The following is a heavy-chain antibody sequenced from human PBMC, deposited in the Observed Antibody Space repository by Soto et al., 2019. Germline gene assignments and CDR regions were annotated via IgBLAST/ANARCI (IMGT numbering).Heavy chain of an antibody. V-gene: IGHV1-18*01. D-gene: IGHD2-8*01. CDR3: AKNGQPPYYYYGMDV. Sequence: ASVKVSCKASGYSFTRYGISWVRQAPGQGLEWMGWISGYNGDTKYAQKFQGRVTMTVDTSTTTAYMELRSLTSDDRAVYYCAKNGQPPYYYYGMDVWGQGTTVTVSS. CDR2: ISGYNGDT. J-gene: IGHJ6*02. CDR1: GYSFTRYG.